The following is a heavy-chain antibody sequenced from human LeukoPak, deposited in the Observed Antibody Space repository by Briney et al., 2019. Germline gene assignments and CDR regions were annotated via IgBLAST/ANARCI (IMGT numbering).Heavy chain of an antibody. J-gene: IGHJ4*02. CDR1: GFPFSRYA. D-gene: IGHD3-22*01. V-gene: IGHV3-30-3*01. CDR3: ASSNEFYYDTSTYVDY. Sequence: GGSLRLSCAASGFPFSRYAVHWVRQAPGKGLEWVALRSHDGGIEDYADSVKGRFTISRDNSRNTLYLQMNSLKPEDTAVYYCASSNEFYYDTSTYVDYWGQGTLVTVSS. CDR2: RSHDGGIE.